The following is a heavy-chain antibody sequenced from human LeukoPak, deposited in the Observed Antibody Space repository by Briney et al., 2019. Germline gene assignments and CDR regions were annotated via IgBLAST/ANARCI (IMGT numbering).Heavy chain of an antibody. Sequence: SETLSLTCTVSGDSISSSSYYWGWIRQPPGKGLEWIGSIYRTGSTYYSPSLRSPVTISLDPCKNQFSLKLSSVTAADRAVYYCATHGNPYFDLLTGYFDYWGQGSLVTVSS. V-gene: IGHV4-39*01. CDR3: ATHGNPYFDLLTGYFDY. J-gene: IGHJ4*02. D-gene: IGHD3-9*01. CDR2: IYRTGST. CDR1: GDSISSSSYY.